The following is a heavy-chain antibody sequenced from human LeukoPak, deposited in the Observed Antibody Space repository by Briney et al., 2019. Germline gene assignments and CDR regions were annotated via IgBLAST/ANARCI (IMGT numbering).Heavy chain of an antibody. V-gene: IGHV3-9*01. CDR2: ISWNSGSI. CDR1: GFTFDDYA. J-gene: IGHJ3*02. Sequence: PGGSLRLSCAASGFTFDDYAMHWVRQAPGKGLEWVSGISWNSGSIGYADSVKGRFTISRDNAKNSLYLQMNSLRAEDTALYYCARRSSSPHDAFDIWGQGTMVTVSS. D-gene: IGHD6-13*01. CDR3: ARRSSSPHDAFDI.